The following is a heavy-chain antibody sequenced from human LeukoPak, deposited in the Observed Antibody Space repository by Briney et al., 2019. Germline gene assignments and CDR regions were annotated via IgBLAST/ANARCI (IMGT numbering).Heavy chain of an antibody. J-gene: IGHJ4*02. CDR2: IYYSGST. CDR1: GGSISSGGYY. V-gene: IGHV4-31*03. CDR3: ARFFRHYGDHFDY. Sequence: NPSQTLSLTCTVSGGSISSGGYYWSWIRQHPGKGLEWIGYIYYSGSTYYNPSLKSRVTISVDTSKNQFSLKPSSVTAADTAVYYCARFFRHYGDHFDYWGQGTLVTVSS. D-gene: IGHD3-10*01.